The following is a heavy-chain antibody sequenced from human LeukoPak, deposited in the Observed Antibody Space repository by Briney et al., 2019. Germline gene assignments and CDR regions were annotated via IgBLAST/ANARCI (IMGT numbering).Heavy chain of an antibody. CDR1: GFSFGQYE. CDR2: ISVRAGTI. J-gene: IGHJ6*02. CDR3: AKDFPHYYEVPHGMDV. V-gene: IGHV3-48*03. Sequence: PAGSLRLSCAASGFSFGQYEMNWVRQAPGKGLEWIAYISVRAGTIYYGDSAEGRFTISRDDGKNSLYLQMNGLRVEDTAIYYCAKDFPHYYEVPHGMDVWGQGTTVTV. D-gene: IGHD3-22*01.